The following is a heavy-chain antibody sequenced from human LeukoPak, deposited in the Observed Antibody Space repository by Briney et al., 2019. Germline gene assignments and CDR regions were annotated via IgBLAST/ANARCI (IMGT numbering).Heavy chain of an antibody. CDR1: GFTFSSYG. V-gene: IGHV3-30*02. Sequence: PGGSLRLSCAASGFTFSSYGMHWVRQAPGKGLEWVAFIRYDGSNKYYADSVKGRFTISRGNSKNTLYLQMNSLRAEDTAVYYCAKDRRVTYYYDSSGLPAGYWGQGTLVTVSS. D-gene: IGHD3-22*01. CDR3: AKDRRVTYYYDSSGLPAGY. J-gene: IGHJ4*02. CDR2: IRYDGSNK.